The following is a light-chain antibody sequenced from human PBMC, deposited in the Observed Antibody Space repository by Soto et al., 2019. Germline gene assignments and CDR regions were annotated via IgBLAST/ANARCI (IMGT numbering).Light chain of an antibody. CDR3: ATWDDSLTGRV. CDR2: NNN. CDR1: NSNIGSNT. V-gene: IGLV1-44*01. J-gene: IGLJ2*01. Sequence: QSVLTQPPSASGTPGQRVTLSCSGTNSNIGSNTVNWYQQFPGTAPKLLMYNNNERPSGVPDRFSGSKSGTSASLAISGLHSEDEADYYCATWDDSLTGRVFGGGTTLTVL.